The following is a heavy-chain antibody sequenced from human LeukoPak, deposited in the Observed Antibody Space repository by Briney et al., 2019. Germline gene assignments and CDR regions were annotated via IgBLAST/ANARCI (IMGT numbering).Heavy chain of an antibody. J-gene: IGHJ6*02. CDR2: MNPNSGNT. Sequence: ASVKVSCKASGYTFTSYDINWVRQATGQGLEWMGWMNPNSGNTGYAQKFQGRVTMTRNTSISTAYMELSSLRSEDTAVYYCARGGHSGYYYYYYYGMDVWGQGTTVTVSS. V-gene: IGHV1-8*01. CDR3: ARGGHSGYYYYYYYGMDV. CDR1: GYTFTSYD. D-gene: IGHD5-12*01.